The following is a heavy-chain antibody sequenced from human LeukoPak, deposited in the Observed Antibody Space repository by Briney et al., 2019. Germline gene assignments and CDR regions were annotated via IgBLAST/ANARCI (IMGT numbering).Heavy chain of an antibody. D-gene: IGHD6-13*01. CDR1: GFTFSSYW. J-gene: IGHJ6*02. V-gene: IGHV3-74*01. CDR3: ARAAGTYYYYYGMDV. Sequence: GGSLRLSCAASGFTFSSYWMHWVRQAAGKGLVWVSRINNDGSSTSYADSVKGRFTISRDNAKNTLYLQMNSLRAEDTAVYYCARAAGTYYYYYGMDVWGQGTTVTVSS. CDR2: INNDGSST.